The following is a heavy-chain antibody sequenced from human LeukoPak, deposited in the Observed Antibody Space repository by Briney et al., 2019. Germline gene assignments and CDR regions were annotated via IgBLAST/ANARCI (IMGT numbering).Heavy chain of an antibody. D-gene: IGHD3-10*02. J-gene: IGHJ6*04. CDR3: AELGITMIGGV. CDR1: GFTFSSYA. Sequence: GRSLRLSCAASGFTFSSYAMHWVRQDPGKGREWVAVISYDGSNKYYAASVKGRFTISRDNSKNTLYQQMNSLRAEDTAVYYCAELGITMIGGVWGKGTTVTISS. V-gene: IGHV3-30*04. CDR2: ISYDGSNK.